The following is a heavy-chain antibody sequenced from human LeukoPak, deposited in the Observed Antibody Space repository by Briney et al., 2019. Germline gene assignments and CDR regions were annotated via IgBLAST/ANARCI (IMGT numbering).Heavy chain of an antibody. V-gene: IGHV3-49*04. CDR1: GFTFGDYA. D-gene: IGHD4-23*01. CDR3: TREGVTHYVDY. J-gene: IGHJ4*02. Sequence: QPGRSLRLSCTASGFTFGDYAMSWVRQAPGKGLEWVGFIRSKAYGGTTEYAASVKGRFTISRDDCKSIAYLQMNSLKTEDTAGYYCTREGVTHYVDYWGQGTLVTVSS. CDR2: IRSKAYGGTT.